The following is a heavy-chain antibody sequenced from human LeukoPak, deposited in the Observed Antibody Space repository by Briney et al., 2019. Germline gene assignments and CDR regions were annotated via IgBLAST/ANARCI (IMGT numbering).Heavy chain of an antibody. CDR3: ARVSSVVPALDY. CDR1: GFTFSSYW. J-gene: IGHJ4*02. V-gene: IGHV3-7*01. D-gene: IGHD2-2*01. Sequence: GGSLRLSCAASGFTFSSYWMSWVRQAPGRGLEWGANIKQDGSEKYYVDSVKGRFTISRDNAKNSLYLQRNSLRAEDTAVYYCARVSSVVPALDYWGQGTLVTVSS. CDR2: IKQDGSEK.